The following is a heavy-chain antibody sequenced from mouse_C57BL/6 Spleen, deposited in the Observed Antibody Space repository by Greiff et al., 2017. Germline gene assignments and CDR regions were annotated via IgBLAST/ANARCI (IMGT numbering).Heavy chain of an antibody. Sequence: EVKLQESGPGLAKPSPTLSLTCSVTGYSITSDYWNWIRKFPGNKLEYMGYISYSGSTYYNPSLNSRISITRDTSKNQYYLQLISVTTEDTATYYCARYGYGGYYGAYYDDYWGQGTTLTVSS. V-gene: IGHV3-8*01. CDR2: ISYSGST. CDR3: ARYGYGGYYGAYYDDY. CDR1: GYSITSDY. J-gene: IGHJ2*01. D-gene: IGHD2-3*01.